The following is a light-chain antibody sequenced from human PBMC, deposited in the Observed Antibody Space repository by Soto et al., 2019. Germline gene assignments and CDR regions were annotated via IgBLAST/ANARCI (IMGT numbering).Light chain of an antibody. CDR1: QSVSSY. V-gene: IGKV3-11*01. CDR2: DAS. J-gene: IGKJ2*01. CDR3: QQRSNWPYT. Sequence: EIVLTQSPATLSLSPGERATLSCRASQSVSSYLAWYQQKPGQAPRLLIYDASNRATGIPARFSGSASGTAFTLTISSLEPEDFAVYYCQQRSNWPYTFGQGTKLEIK.